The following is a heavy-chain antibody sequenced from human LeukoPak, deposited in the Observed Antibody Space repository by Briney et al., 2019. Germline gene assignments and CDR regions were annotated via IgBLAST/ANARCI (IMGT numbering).Heavy chain of an antibody. Sequence: SQTLSLTCTVSGDSITTVYSWSWIRQSPGKGLEWLGYLFHSGNTYYNPSLKSRVSISVDKSDNQFSLKLSSVTAADTAVYYCARLGYSSSFYFDYWGQGTLVTVSS. V-gene: IGHV4-30-2*06. CDR3: ARLGYSSSFYFDY. J-gene: IGHJ4*02. D-gene: IGHD6-13*01. CDR1: GDSITTVYS. CDR2: LFHSGNT.